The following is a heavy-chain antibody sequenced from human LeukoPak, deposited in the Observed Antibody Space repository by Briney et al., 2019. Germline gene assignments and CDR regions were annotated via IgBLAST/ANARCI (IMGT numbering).Heavy chain of an antibody. CDR3: ARRLVFYIRYFDTTGMDV. Sequence: SETLSLTCTVSGGSISSSSYYWGWIRQPPGKGLEWIGSIYYSGSTYYNPSLKSRVTISVDTSKNQFSLKLSSVTAADTAVYYCARRLVFYIRYFDTTGMDVWGKGTRSPSP. J-gene: IGHJ6*03. V-gene: IGHV4-39*01. D-gene: IGHD3-9*01. CDR1: GGSISSSSYY. CDR2: IYYSGST.